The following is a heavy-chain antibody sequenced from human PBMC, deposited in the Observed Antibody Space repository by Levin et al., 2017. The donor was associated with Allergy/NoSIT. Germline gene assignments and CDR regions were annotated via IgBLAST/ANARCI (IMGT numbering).Heavy chain of an antibody. CDR3: ARGGSSRFDY. CDR1: GFTFSSYW. D-gene: IGHD6-13*01. CDR2: IKPDGSEK. J-gene: IGHJ4*02. Sequence: LSLTCVASGFTFSSYWMSWVRQAPGKGLEWVANIKPDGSEKYYVDSVKGRFTISRDNAKNSLYLQMNSLRVDDTAVYYCARGGSSRFDYWGQGTLVTVSS. V-gene: IGHV3-7*01.